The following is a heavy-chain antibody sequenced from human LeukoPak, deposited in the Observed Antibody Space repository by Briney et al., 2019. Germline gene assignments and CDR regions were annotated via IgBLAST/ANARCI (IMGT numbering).Heavy chain of an antibody. CDR3: AREVGAGYSSSWYELSFDY. CDR2: INPSGGST. Sequence: ASVKVSCKASGYTFTSYYMHWVRHAPGQGLEWMGIINPSGGSTSYAQKFQGGVTMTRDTSTSTVYMELSSLRSEDTAVYYCAREVGAGYSSSWYELSFDYWGQGTLVTVSS. J-gene: IGHJ4*02. V-gene: IGHV1-46*01. CDR1: GYTFTSYY. D-gene: IGHD6-13*01.